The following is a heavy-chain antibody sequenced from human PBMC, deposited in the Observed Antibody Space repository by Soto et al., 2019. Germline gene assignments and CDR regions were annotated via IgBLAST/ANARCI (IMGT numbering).Heavy chain of an antibody. CDR1: GGSVSSYY. CDR2: IYTGGST. Sequence: QVQLQESGPGLVKPSETLSLTCTVSGGSVSSYYWSWIRQPAGKGLEWIGRIYTGGSTNYNPSLQSRVTMSVDTSKNHFSRRLTSLTAADTAVYYCARASVGPPGGGSWTMPFDSWGQGTLVTVSS. D-gene: IGHD2-15*01. J-gene: IGHJ4*02. V-gene: IGHV4-4*07. CDR3: ARASVGPPGGGSWTMPFDS.